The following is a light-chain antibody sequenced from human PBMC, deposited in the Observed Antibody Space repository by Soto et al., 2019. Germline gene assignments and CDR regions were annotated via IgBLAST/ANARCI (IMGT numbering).Light chain of an antibody. CDR3: SSYTSSTTQV. Sequence: QSALTQPASVSGSPGQSITISCTGTSSDVGGYNYVSWHQQHPGKAPKVMIYDVSNRPSGVSNRFSGSKSGNTASLTISGLQAEDEADYYCSSYTSSTTQVFGTGTKLTVL. J-gene: IGLJ1*01. CDR2: DVS. V-gene: IGLV2-14*03. CDR1: SSDVGGYNY.